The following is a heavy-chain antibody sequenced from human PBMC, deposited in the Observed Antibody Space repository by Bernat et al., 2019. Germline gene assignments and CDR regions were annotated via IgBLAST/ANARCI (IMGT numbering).Heavy chain of an antibody. CDR2: IIPIFGTA. Sequence: QVQLVQSGAEVKKPGSSVKVSCKASGGTFSSYAISWVRQAPGQGLEWMGGIIPIFGTANYAQKFQDRVTITADESASTAYMELSSLRSEDTAVYYCAMTLVVVVAAAPGGAFDIWGQGTMVTVSS. J-gene: IGHJ3*02. CDR1: GGTFSSYA. D-gene: IGHD2-15*01. V-gene: IGHV1-69*01. CDR3: AMTLVVVVAAAPGGAFDI.